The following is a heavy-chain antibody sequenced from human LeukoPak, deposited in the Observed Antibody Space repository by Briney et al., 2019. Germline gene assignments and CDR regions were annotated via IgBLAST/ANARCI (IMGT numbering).Heavy chain of an antibody. V-gene: IGHV4-39*07. CDR2: IYYSGST. J-gene: IGHJ4*02. CDR1: AGSISSSSYY. D-gene: IGHD5-24*01. CDR3: ARESGQGGYNSDY. Sequence: SETLSLTCTVSAGSISSSSYYWGLIRQPPGKGLEWIGSIYYSGSTYYNPSLKSRVTISVDTSKNQFSLKLSSVTAADTAVYYCARESGQGGYNSDYWGQGTLVTVSS.